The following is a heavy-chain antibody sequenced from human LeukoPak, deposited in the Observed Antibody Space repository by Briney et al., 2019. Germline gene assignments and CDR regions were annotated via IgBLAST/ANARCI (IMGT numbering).Heavy chain of an antibody. CDR2: IYYSGST. Sequence: SETLSLTCTVSGGSISSYYWSCIRQPPGKGLGWIGYIYYSGSTNYNPSLKSRATISVDTSKNQFSLKQSSVTGADTAVYYCERGGVGYIYGVIDYWGQGTLVTVSS. CDR3: ERGGVGYIYGVIDY. J-gene: IGHJ4*02. D-gene: IGHD5-24*01. V-gene: IGHV4-59*12. CDR1: GGSISSYY.